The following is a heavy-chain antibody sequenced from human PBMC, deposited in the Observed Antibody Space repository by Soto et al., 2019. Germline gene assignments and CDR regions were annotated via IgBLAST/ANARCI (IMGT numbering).Heavy chain of an antibody. J-gene: IGHJ4*02. V-gene: IGHV1-2*02. CDR1: GYTFTGYY. CDR3: ARGYYYDSSGYPTSHFDY. CDR2: INPNSGGT. Sequence: GASVKVSCKASGYTFTGYYMHWVRQAPGQGLEWMGWINPNSGGTNYAQKFQGRVTMTRDTSISTAYMELSSLRAEDTAVYYCARGYYYDSSGYPTSHFDYWGQGTLVTVSS. D-gene: IGHD3-22*01.